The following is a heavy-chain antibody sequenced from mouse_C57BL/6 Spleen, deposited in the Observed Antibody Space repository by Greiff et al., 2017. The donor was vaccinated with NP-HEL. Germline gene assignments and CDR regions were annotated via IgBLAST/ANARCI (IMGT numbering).Heavy chain of an antibody. J-gene: IGHJ2*01. CDR3: ARSYGNYGFDY. D-gene: IGHD2-1*01. CDR2: IYPRSGNT. V-gene: IGHV1-81*01. CDR1: GYTFTSYG. Sequence: VQLQQSGAELARPGASVKLSCKASGYTFTSYGISWVKQRTGQGLEWIGEIYPRSGNTYYNEKFKGKATLIADKSSSTAYMELRSLTSEDSAVYFCARSYGNYGFDYWGQGTTLTVSS.